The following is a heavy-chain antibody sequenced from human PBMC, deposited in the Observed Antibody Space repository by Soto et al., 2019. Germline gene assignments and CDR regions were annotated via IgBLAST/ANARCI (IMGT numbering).Heavy chain of an antibody. CDR1: LYQVIDRY. J-gene: IGHJ4*02. CDR3: ARDSSASATSYSFDY. D-gene: IGHD3-10*01. CDR2: INPNGCGT. V-gene: IGHV1-46*01. Sequence: VYCKASLYQVIDRYIEWLRQAPGVGLEWMGIINPNGCGTDYSQKFQGRFTVTNDTYASTVHMELSSLRSEETAVEFWARDSSASATSYSFDYWGQGTLVTVSS.